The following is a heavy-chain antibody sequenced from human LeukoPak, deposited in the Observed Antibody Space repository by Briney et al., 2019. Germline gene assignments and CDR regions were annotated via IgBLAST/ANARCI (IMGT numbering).Heavy chain of an antibody. D-gene: IGHD3-22*01. CDR3: ARGKGYYYDSSGYLNWFDP. CDR2: IYYSGST. CDR1: GGSISSSSYY. J-gene: IGHJ5*02. Sequence: PSETLSLTCTVSGGSISSSSYYWGWIRQPPGKGLEWIGSIYYSGSTYYNPSLKSRVTISVDTSKNQFSLRLSSVTAADTAVYYCARGKGYYYDSSGYLNWFDPWGQGTLVTVSS. V-gene: IGHV4-39*07.